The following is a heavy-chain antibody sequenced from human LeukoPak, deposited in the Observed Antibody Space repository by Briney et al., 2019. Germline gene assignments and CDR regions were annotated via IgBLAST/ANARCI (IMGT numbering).Heavy chain of an antibody. CDR1: GFTFSDHY. CDR2: ISGGGGTT. D-gene: IGHD2-15*01. J-gene: IGHJ6*02. V-gene: IGHV3-23*01. CDR3: AKEFYFATAV. Sequence: GGSLRLSCAASGFTFSDHYMDWVRQAPGKGLEWVSAISGGGGTTHYADSVKGRFTISRDNSKNTLYLQMDSLRAEDTAVYYCAKEFYFATAVWGQGTTVTVSS.